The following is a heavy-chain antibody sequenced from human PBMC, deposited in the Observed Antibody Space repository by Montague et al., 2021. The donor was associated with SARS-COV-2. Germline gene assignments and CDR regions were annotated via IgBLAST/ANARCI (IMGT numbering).Heavy chain of an antibody. D-gene: IGHD6-13*01. CDR1: GFTFSSYS. CDR3: ASSRAAGTVCYYYGMDV. Sequence: SLRLSCAASGFTFSSYSMNWVRQAPGKGLEWVSSISRSRSYIYYADSVKGRFTISRDNAKNSLYLQMNSLRAEDTAVYYCASSRAAGTVCYYYGMDVWGQGTTVTVSS. CDR2: ISRSRSYI. V-gene: IGHV3-21*01. J-gene: IGHJ6*02.